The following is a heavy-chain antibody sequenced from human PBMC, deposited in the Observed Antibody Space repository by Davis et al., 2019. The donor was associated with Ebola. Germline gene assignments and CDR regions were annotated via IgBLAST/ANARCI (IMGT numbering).Heavy chain of an antibody. V-gene: IGHV3-33*01. CDR2: IWYDGSNK. CDR3: ARVSYTNGLYYFDY. D-gene: IGHD6-19*01. CDR1: GFTFSSYG. J-gene: IGHJ4*02. Sequence: GESLKISCAASGFTFSSYGMHWVRQAPGKGLEWVAVIWYDGSNKYYADSVKGRFTISRDNSKNTLYLQMNSLRAEDTAVYYCARVSYTNGLYYFDYWGQGTLVTVSP.